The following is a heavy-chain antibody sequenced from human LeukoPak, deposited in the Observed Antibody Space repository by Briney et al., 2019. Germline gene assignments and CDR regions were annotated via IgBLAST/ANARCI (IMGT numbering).Heavy chain of an antibody. CDR1: GFTFSSYA. J-gene: IGHJ4*02. CDR3: ATKGGWLLHYFDY. CDR2: ISGSGGST. Sequence: GGSLRLSCTASGFTFSSYAMSWVRQAPGKGLEWVSAISGSGGSTYYADSVKGRFTISRDNSKNTLYLQMNSLRAEDTAVYYCATKGGWLLHYFDYWGQGTLVTVSS. V-gene: IGHV3-23*01. D-gene: IGHD2-15*01.